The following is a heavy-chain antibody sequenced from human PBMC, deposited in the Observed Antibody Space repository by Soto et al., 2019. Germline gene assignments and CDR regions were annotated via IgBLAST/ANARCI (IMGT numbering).Heavy chain of an antibody. D-gene: IGHD3-3*01. V-gene: IGHV3-23*01. J-gene: IGHJ4*02. CDR2: ISGSGGST. CDR3: AKDHDVYDFWSGYYYAGHFDY. CDR1: GFTFSSYA. Sequence: GGSLRLSCAASGFTFSSYAMSWVRQAPGKGLEWVSAISGSGGSTYYADSVKGRFTISRDNSKNTLYLQMNSLRAEDTAVYYCAKDHDVYDFWSGYYYAGHFDYWGQGTLVTVPS.